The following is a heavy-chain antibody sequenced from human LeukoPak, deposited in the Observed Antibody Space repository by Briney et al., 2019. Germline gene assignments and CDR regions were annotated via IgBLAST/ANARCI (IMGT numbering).Heavy chain of an antibody. CDR1: GFTFSSYS. V-gene: IGHV3-21*01. J-gene: IGHJ4*02. CDR3: AKDMTGLRDY. D-gene: IGHD3-16*01. CDR2: FTSSSRSI. Sequence: GGSLRLSCAASGFTFSSYSMTWVRQAPGKGLEWVSSFTSSSRSIYYADSVKGRFTISRDNAKQSLYLQMNSLRAEDTAIYYCAKDMTGLRDYWGQGTLVTVPS.